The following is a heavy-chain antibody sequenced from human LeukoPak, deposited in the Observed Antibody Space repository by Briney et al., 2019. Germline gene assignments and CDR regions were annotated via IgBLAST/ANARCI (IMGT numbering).Heavy chain of an antibody. Sequence: PGESLKISCKGSGYSFTSYWIGWVRQMPGKGLEWMGIIYPGDSDTRYSPSFQGQVTISADKSISIAYLQWSSLKASDTAMYYCASRPYDSSGYYFPFDYWGQGTLVTVSS. CDR2: IYPGDSDT. D-gene: IGHD3-22*01. J-gene: IGHJ4*02. CDR1: GYSFTSYW. V-gene: IGHV5-51*01. CDR3: ASRPYDSSGYYFPFDY.